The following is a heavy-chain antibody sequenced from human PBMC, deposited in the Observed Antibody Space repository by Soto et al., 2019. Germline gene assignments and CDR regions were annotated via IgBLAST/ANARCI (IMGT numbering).Heavy chain of an antibody. J-gene: IGHJ4*02. D-gene: IGHD1-1*01. V-gene: IGHV3-23*01. CDR3: ARDSATYKTYTFEY. CDR2: ISGSGGNT. CDR1: GFTFGTYA. Sequence: LRLSCAASGFTFGTYAMSWVRQAPGKGLEWVSAISGSGGNTYYADSVKGRFTISRDNSKNTLYLQMNSLRAEDTAAYYCARDSATYKTYTFEYWGQGTLVTVSS.